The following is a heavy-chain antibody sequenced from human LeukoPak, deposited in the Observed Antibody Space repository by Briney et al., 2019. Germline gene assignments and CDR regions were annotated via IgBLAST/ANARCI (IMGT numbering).Heavy chain of an antibody. CDR3: ARGRVGHTGNFDY. Sequence: GGSLRLSCTASGFTFSNSWMYWVRQAPGKGLEWVANIRHDGTENYCGGSVKGRFTISRDNANNALYLQMNSLRVEDTAVYYCARGRVGHTGNFDYWGQGTLVTVSS. V-gene: IGHV3-7*04. D-gene: IGHD1-26*01. J-gene: IGHJ4*02. CDR1: GFTFSNSW. CDR2: IRHDGTEN.